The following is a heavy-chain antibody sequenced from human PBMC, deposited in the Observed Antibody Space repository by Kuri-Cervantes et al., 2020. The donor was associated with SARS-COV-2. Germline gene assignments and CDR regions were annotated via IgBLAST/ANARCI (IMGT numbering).Heavy chain of an antibody. D-gene: IGHD1-26*01. V-gene: IGHV3-7*01. J-gene: IGHJ4*02. CDR2: IKQDGSEK. CDR1: GFTFSSYW. Sequence: GESLKISCAASGFTFSSYWMSWVRQAPGKGLEWVANIKQDGSEKYYVDFVKGRFTISRDNAKNSLYLQMNSLRAEDTAVYYCARVVAEFFSGYYDFDYWGQGTLVTVSS. CDR3: ARVVAEFFSGYYDFDY.